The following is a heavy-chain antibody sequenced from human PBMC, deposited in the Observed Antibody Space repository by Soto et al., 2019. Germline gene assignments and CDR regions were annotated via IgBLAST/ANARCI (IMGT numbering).Heavy chain of an antibody. CDR3: ARDCSSTSCYNDY. V-gene: IGHV3-7*03. Sequence: GGSLRLSCAASGFTFSSYWRSWVRQAPGKGLEWVANIKQDGSEKYYVDSVKGRFTISRDNAKNSLYLQMNSLRAEDTAVYYCARDCSSTSCYNDYWGQGTLVTVSS. CDR2: IKQDGSEK. CDR1: GFTFSSYW. D-gene: IGHD2-2*02. J-gene: IGHJ4*02.